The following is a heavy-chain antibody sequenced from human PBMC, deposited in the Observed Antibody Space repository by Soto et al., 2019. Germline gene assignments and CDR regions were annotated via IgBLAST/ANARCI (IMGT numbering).Heavy chain of an antibody. CDR2: INHSGSS. Sequence: PSETLSLTCAVHGGSFSGFYWTWIRQPPGKGLEWIGEINHSGSSNYNPPLKSRVTMSLDTSRNQFSLSLNSVTAADTAVYYCARIAGPWYFVLGGRGTL. CDR1: GGSFSGFY. V-gene: IGHV4-34*01. CDR3: ARIAGPWYFVL. J-gene: IGHJ2*01.